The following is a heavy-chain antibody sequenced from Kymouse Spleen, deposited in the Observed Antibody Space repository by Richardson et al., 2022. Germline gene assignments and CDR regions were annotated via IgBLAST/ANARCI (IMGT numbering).Heavy chain of an antibody. J-gene: IGHJ5*02. D-gene: IGHD1-26*01. CDR2: IYYSGST. CDR1: GGSISSSSYY. V-gene: IGHV4-39*01. Sequence: QLQLQESGPGLVKPSETLSLTCTVSGGSISSSSYYWGWIRQPPGKGLEWIGSIYYSGSTYYNPSLKSRVTISVDTSKNQFSLKLSSVTAADTAVYYCARGGGATRFDPWGQGTLVTVSS. CDR3: ARGGGATRFDP.